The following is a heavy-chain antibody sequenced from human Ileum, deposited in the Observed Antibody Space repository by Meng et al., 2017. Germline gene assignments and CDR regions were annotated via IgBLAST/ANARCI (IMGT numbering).Heavy chain of an antibody. CDR3: ARAMSDGYNSDAFDI. Sequence: ASVKVSCKASGYTFTSYAMHWVRQAPGQRLEWMGWINAGNGNTKYSQKFQGRITITRDTSASTAYMKLSSLKSEDTAVYYCARAMSDGYNSDAFDIWVQGTMVTVSS. J-gene: IGHJ3*02. D-gene: IGHD5-24*01. CDR2: INAGNGNT. V-gene: IGHV1-3*01. CDR1: GYTFTSYA.